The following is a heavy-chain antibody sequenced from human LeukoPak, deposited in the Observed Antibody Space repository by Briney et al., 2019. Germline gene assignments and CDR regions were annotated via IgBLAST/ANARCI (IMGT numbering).Heavy chain of an antibody. V-gene: IGHV3-30*18. CDR2: ISYDGSNK. CDR3: AKGRWLLPFDY. Sequence: TGGSLRLSCAASGFTFSNYWMTWVRQAPGKGLEWVAVISYDGSNKYYADSVKGRFTISRDNSKNTLYLQMNSLRAEDTAVYYCAKGRWLLPFDYWGQGTLVTVSS. CDR1: GFTFSNYW. J-gene: IGHJ4*02. D-gene: IGHD5-12*01.